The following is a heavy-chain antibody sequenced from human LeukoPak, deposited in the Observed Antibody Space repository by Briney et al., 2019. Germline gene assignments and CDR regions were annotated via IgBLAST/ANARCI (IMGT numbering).Heavy chain of an antibody. V-gene: IGHV4-34*01. D-gene: IGHD1-1*01. CDR1: SGSFSGYY. J-gene: IGHJ3*02. CDR2: IYSSGST. Sequence: SETLSLTCDVNSGSFSGYYWGWIRQPPGKGLEWIGSIYSSGSTYYNPSLKSRVTISVDTSKNQFSLKLTSVTAADTAVYYCAREGTESQTVAFDIWGQGTMVTVSS. CDR3: AREGTESQTVAFDI.